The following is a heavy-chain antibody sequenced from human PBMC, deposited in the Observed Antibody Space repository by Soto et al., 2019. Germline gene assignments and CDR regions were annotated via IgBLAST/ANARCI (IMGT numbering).Heavy chain of an antibody. CDR1: GFTFDTYW. D-gene: IGHD3-9*01. J-gene: IGHJ4*02. CDR2: MKHDGSER. Sequence: ESGGGLVQPGGSLRLSCAASGFTFDTYWMAWVRQAPGKGLEWVANMKHDGSERYYVDSVKGRFTISRDNTKNSLYLQMTSLRADDTAVYYCARTPYYDILADYWGQGTLVTVSS. CDR3: ARTPYYDILADY. V-gene: IGHV3-7*03.